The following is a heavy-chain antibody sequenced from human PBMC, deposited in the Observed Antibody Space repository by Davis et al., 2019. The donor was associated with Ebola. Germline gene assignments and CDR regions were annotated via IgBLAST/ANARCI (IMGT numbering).Heavy chain of an antibody. Sequence: SGPTLVKPTQTLTLTCTFSGFSLSTSGMCVSWIRQPPGKALEWLARIDWDDDKYYSTSLKTRLTISKDTSKNQVVLTMTNMDPVDTATYYCARCRVTIFGVVTDGMDVWGQGTTVTVSS. CDR3: ARCRVTIFGVVTDGMDV. J-gene: IGHJ6*02. CDR2: IDWDDDK. V-gene: IGHV2-70*11. D-gene: IGHD3-3*01. CDR1: GFSLSTSGMC.